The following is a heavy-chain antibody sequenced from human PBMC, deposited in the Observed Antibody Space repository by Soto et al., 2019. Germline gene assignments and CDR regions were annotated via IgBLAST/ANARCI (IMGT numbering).Heavy chain of an antibody. CDR3: ATQSVRSAYYFGMVV. Sequence: SVKVSCKASGGTFSSYAISWFRQAPGQGLEWMGGIIPIFGTANYAQKFQGRVTITADESTSTADMELSSLRSDDTAVYYCATQSVRSAYYFGMVVWGQGITVTVSS. J-gene: IGHJ6*02. V-gene: IGHV1-69*13. CDR1: GGTFSSYA. CDR2: IIPIFGTA.